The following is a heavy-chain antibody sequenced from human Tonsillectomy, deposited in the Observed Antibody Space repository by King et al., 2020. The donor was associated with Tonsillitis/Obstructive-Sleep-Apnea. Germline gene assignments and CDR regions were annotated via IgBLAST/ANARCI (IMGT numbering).Heavy chain of an antibody. J-gene: IGHJ4*02. D-gene: IGHD2-15*01. Sequence: VQLVESGGGVVQPGRSLRLSCAASGFTFSSYGMHWVRQAPGQGLEWVAVIWDDGSNKYFADSVKGRFILSRDNSKNPLYLQMNSLRAEDTAVYYCARGPQGSGGSCYGNYWGQGTLVTVAS. V-gene: IGHV3-33*01. CDR3: ARGPQGSGGSCYGNY. CDR2: IWDDGSNK. CDR1: GFTFSSYG.